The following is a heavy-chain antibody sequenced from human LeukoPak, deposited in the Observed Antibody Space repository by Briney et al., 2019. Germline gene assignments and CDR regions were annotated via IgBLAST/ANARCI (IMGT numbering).Heavy chain of an antibody. CDR2: VYNSGTT. CDR3: ARDAY. CDR1: GVSICSHY. V-gene: IGHV4-59*11. J-gene: IGHJ4*02. Sequence: SETLSLTCTVSGVSICSHYWSWIRQSPGKGLEWIGCVYNSGTTVYNPSLTGRVTISVDTSKHQYSLNLRSVTAADAAVYYCARDAYWGQGILVTVSS.